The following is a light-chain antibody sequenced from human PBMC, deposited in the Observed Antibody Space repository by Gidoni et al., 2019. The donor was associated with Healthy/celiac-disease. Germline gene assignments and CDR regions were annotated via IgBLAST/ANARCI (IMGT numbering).Light chain of an antibody. CDR2: YAS. Sequence: AIQLTQSPSSLSASVGDRVTITCRASQGISSALAWYQQKTGKAPKLLIYYASSLESGVPSSFSGSGSGTDFTLTISSLQPEDFATYYCQQFNSYPLTFGGGTKVEIK. J-gene: IGKJ4*01. CDR3: QQFNSYPLT. V-gene: IGKV1-13*02. CDR1: QGISSA.